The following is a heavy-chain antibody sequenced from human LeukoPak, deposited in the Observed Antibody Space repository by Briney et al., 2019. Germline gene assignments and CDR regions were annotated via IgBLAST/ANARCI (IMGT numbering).Heavy chain of an antibody. CDR2: IYTSGST. Sequence: PSETLSLTCTVSGGSISSGSYYWSWIRQPAGKGLEWIGRIYTSGSTNYNPSLKSRVTISVDTSKNQFSLKLSSVTAADTAVYYCARGGDVYSGRSEAFDIWGQGTMVTVSS. J-gene: IGHJ3*02. CDR3: ARGGDVYSGRSEAFDI. V-gene: IGHV4-61*02. D-gene: IGHD1-26*01. CDR1: GGSISSGSYY.